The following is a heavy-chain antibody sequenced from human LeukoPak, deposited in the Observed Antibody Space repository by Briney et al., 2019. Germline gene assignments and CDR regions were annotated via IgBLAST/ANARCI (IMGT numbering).Heavy chain of an antibody. V-gene: IGHV3-23*01. J-gene: IGHJ4*02. CDR3: TKVRSCSSNWALRVFDY. CDR2: ISPAGGTT. Sequence: GGSLRLSCAVSGFTFSSEAMGWVRQLPGGGLEWVSSISPAGGTTYYAESMKGRFTISRDNSKSSLYLQVNSLRVDDTAVYYCTKVRSCSSNWALRVFDYWGQGALVTVSS. D-gene: IGHD2-2*01. CDR1: GFTFSSEA.